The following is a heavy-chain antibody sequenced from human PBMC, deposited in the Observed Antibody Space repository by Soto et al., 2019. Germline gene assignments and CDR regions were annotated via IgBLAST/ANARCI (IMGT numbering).Heavy chain of an antibody. J-gene: IGHJ6*03. D-gene: IGHD3-9*01. CDR3: ARDYYDILTTQYYYYYYYMDV. V-gene: IGHV1-3*01. CDR2: INAGNGNT. CDR1: GYTFTRYG. Sequence: GASVKVSWKGSGYTFTRYGMHWGGQAPGKRLEGMGWINAGNGNTKYSQKFQGRVTITRDTSASTAYMELSSLRAEDTAVYYCARDYYDILTTQYYYYYYYMDVWGKGTTVTVSS.